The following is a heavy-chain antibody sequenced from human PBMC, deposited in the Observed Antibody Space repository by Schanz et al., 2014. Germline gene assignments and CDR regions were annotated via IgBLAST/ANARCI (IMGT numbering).Heavy chain of an antibody. CDR1: GYTFSDYY. J-gene: IGHJ6*02. CDR3: ARAKRFGDMDV. Sequence: QVQLVQSGAEMKKPGASVKVSCKASGYTFSDYYIHWVRQAPGQGLEWMGWITAYNGNTGYAQKFQGRVTMTRNTSISTAYMELRNLRSDDTAVYYCARAKRFGDMDVWGQGTTVTVSS. CDR2: ITAYNGNT. V-gene: IGHV1-8*02. D-gene: IGHD3-10*01.